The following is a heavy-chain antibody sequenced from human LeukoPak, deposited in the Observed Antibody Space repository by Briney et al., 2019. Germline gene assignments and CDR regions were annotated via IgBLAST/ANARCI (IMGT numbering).Heavy chain of an antibody. CDR3: VKDRGGSPFYGMDV. Sequence: DGCLRLACAVSGFTFSSYAIGWVRQATGKVLGWDSAIRCSGGRTYYADSVKGRFTISRDNSKNTMYLPMNSLRAEDTAVYYCVKDRGGSPFYGMDVWGQGTTVTVSS. CDR1: GFTFSSYA. D-gene: IGHD1-26*01. V-gene: IGHV3-23*01. CDR2: IRCSGGRT. J-gene: IGHJ6*02.